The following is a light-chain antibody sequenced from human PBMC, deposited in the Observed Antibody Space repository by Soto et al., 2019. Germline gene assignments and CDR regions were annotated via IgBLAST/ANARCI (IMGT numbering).Light chain of an antibody. CDR1: SSNIGAGYD. J-gene: IGLJ3*02. V-gene: IGLV1-40*01. CDR2: GNS. Sequence: QSVLTQPPSVSGAPGQRVTISCTGSSSNIGAGYDVHWYQHLPGIAPKLLIYGNSNRPSGVPDRFSGSKSGTSASLAITGLQAEDEADYYCCSYTTSSTLVFGGGTKLTVL. CDR3: CSYTTSSTLV.